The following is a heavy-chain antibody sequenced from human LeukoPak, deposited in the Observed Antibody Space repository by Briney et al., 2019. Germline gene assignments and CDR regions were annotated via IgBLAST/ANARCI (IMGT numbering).Heavy chain of an antibody. CDR2: ISSNGSTI. V-gene: IGHV3-11*04. CDR1: GFTFSDYY. D-gene: IGHD3-3*01. J-gene: IGHJ6*03. Sequence: GGSLRLSCAASGFTFSDYYMSWIRQAPGKGRGGVSYISSNGSTIYYADSVKGRFTISRDNAKNSLYLQMNSLRAEDTAVYYCARTMVHFGVVIRYMDVWGKGTTVTVSS. CDR3: ARTMVHFGVVIRYMDV.